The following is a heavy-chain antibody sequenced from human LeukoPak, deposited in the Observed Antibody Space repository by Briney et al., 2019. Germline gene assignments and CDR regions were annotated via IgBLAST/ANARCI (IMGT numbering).Heavy chain of an antibody. D-gene: IGHD6-13*01. J-gene: IGHJ4*02. CDR3: ARGSGVRQQLGTFDY. V-gene: IGHV1-18*01. Sequence: ASVKVSCKASGYTLTTYGINWVRPAPGQGLEWMGWISGYNGNTNYAQKLQGRVTMTTDTSTNTAYMDLKSLRSDDTAVYYCARGSGVRQQLGTFDYWGQGTLVTVSS. CDR1: GYTLTTYG. CDR2: ISGYNGNT.